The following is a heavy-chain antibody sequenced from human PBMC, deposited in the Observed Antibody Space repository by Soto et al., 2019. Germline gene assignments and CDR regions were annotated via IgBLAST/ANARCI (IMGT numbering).Heavy chain of an antibody. V-gene: IGHV5-51*01. J-gene: IGHJ4*02. CDR2: IYPDDSDT. Sequence: GESLKISCKGPGYSFTSYWIGWVRQMPGKGLEWMGIIYPDDSDTRYSPSFQGQVTISADKSISTAYLQWSSLKASDTAMYYCATTLGYCSSNSCYATWGFDYWGQGTLVTGSS. CDR3: ATTLGYCSSNSCYATWGFDY. CDR1: GYSFTSYW. D-gene: IGHD2-2*01.